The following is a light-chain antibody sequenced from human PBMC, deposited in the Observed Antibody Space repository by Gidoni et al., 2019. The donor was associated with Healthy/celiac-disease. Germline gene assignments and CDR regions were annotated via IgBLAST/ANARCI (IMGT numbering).Light chain of an antibody. J-gene: IGLJ2*01. CDR2: DVS. CDR3: SSYTSSSTLGV. CDR1: SSDVGGYNY. V-gene: IGLV2-14*01. Sequence: QSALTQPASVSGSPGPSITISCTGPSSDVGGYNYVSWYQQKPGKAPKLMIYDVSNRPSGVSNRFSGSKSGNTASLTISGLQAEDEADYYCSSYTSSSTLGVFGGGTKLTVL.